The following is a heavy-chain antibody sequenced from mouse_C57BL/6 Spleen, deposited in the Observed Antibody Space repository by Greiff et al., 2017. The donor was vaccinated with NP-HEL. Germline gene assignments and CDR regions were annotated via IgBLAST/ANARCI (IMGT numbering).Heavy chain of an antibody. V-gene: IGHV1-52*01. J-gene: IGHJ4*01. CDR3: ARRGYYGNYGDAMDY. CDR1: GYTFTSYW. Sequence: QVQLQQPGAELVRPGSSVKLSCKASGYTFTSYWMHWVKQRPMQGLEWIGNIDPSDSETHYNQKFKDKATLTVDKSSSTAYMQLSSLTSEDSAVYYCARRGYYGNYGDAMDYWGQGTSVTVSS. D-gene: IGHD2-1*01. CDR2: IDPSDSET.